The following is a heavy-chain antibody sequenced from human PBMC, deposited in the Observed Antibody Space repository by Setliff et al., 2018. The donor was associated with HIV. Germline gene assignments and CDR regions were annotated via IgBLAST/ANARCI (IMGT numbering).Heavy chain of an antibody. CDR3: TGWGSGWPQNY. CDR1: GFTFSSHG. Sequence: GGSLRLSCATSGFTFSSHGIHWVRQAPGKGLEWVAFIRYDGNNKYYADSVKGRFTISRDNSKNTLDLQMNSLRAEDTAVYYCTGWGSGWPQNYWGQGTLVTVSS. D-gene: IGHD6-19*01. J-gene: IGHJ4*02. CDR2: IRYDGNNK. V-gene: IGHV3-30*02.